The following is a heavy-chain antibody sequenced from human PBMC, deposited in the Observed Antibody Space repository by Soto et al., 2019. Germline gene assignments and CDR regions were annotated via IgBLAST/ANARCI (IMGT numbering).Heavy chain of an antibody. D-gene: IGHD3-3*01. CDR1: GGSISSSSYY. CDR3: ASSKYYDFWSGYYIFYYGMDV. Sequence: ETLSLTCTVSGGSISSSSYYWGWIRQPPGKGLEWIGSIYYSGSTYYNPSLKSRVTISVDTSKNQFSLKLSSVTAADTAVYYCASSKYYDFWSGYYIFYYGMDVWGQGTTVTVSS. J-gene: IGHJ6*02. CDR2: IYYSGST. V-gene: IGHV4-39*01.